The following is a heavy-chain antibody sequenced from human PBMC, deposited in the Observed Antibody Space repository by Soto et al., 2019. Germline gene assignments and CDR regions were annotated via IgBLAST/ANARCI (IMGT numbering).Heavy chain of an antibody. V-gene: IGHV3-33*01. CDR2: SWHDGSHK. J-gene: IGHJ4*02. CDR3: ARDQREKWFGELDFDY. D-gene: IGHD3-10*01. Sequence: QVQLVESGGGVVQPGRSLRLSCKASGFTFSNSGMHWVRQAPGKGLEWVAVSWHDGSHKYYADSVKGRFTISRDKSNNTVFLQMNTLRAEDTAVYYCARDQREKWFGELDFDYWGQGTLVTVSS. CDR1: GFTFSNSG.